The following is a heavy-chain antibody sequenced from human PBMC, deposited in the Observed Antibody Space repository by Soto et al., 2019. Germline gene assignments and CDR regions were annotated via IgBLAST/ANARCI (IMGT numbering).Heavy chain of an antibody. V-gene: IGHV5-51*01. Sequence: GESLKTSFKGSGYSFTSYWIGWVRQMPGKGLEWMGIIYPGDSDTRYSPSFQGQVTISADKSISTAYLQWSSLKASDTAMYYCARFPLVGATFFDYWGQGTLVTVSS. CDR3: ARFPLVGATFFDY. CDR2: IYPGDSDT. D-gene: IGHD1-26*01. CDR1: GYSFTSYW. J-gene: IGHJ4*02.